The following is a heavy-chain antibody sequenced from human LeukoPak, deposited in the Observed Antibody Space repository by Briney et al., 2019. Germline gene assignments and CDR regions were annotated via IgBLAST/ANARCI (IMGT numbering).Heavy chain of an antibody. Sequence: GSLRLSCAASGFTFSSYVMSWVRQAPGEGLEWIGEINHSGSTNYNPSLKSRVTISVDTSKNQFSLKLSSVTAADTAVYYCARPSRSYYKGFDYWGQGTLVTVSS. CDR1: GFTFSSYV. CDR3: ARPSRSYYKGFDY. D-gene: IGHD1-26*01. CDR2: INHSGST. J-gene: IGHJ4*02. V-gene: IGHV4-34*01.